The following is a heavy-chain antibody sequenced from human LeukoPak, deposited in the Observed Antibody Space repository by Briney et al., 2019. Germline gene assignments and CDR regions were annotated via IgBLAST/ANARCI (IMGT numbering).Heavy chain of an antibody. CDR1: EFAFSTYN. CDR3: ARDFTPEWFDIH. CDR2: ISTGSSTT. Sequence: GGSLRLSCAASEFAFSTYNMNWVRQAPGKGLEWVSYISTGSSTTYYADSVKGRFTISRDNSKNTVYLQMNSLRADDTAVYYCARDFTPEWFDIHWGQGTLVTVS. J-gene: IGHJ4*02. D-gene: IGHD3-3*01. V-gene: IGHV3-48*04.